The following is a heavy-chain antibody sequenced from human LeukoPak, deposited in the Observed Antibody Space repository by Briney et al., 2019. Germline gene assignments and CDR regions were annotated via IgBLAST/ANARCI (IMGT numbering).Heavy chain of an antibody. CDR2: VYYSGST. Sequence: SETLSLTCTVSGGPISSHYWSWVRQPPGKGLEWIGYVYYSGSTNYNPSLKSRVTMSIDTSKNRFSLRLSSVTAADTAVYYCARDRAGYEDYWGQGTLVTVSS. CDR1: GGPISSHY. D-gene: IGHD2-15*01. V-gene: IGHV4-59*11. J-gene: IGHJ4*02. CDR3: ARDRAGYEDY.